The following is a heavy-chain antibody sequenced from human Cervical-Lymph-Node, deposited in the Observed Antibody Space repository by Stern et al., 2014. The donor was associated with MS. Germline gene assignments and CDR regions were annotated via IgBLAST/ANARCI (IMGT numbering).Heavy chain of an antibody. V-gene: IGHV5-51*01. CDR2: IYPDDSDT. J-gene: IGHJ6*02. CDR1: GYSFNIYW. CDR3: ARRGMDV. Sequence: VQLVQSGAEVKKPGESLTISCKGFGYSFNIYWIAWVRQRPGQGLEWMGIIYPDDSDTGYSPSFQGQVPFSVDKSISTAYLQWSSLKPSDTATYFCARRGMDVWGQGTSVTVSS.